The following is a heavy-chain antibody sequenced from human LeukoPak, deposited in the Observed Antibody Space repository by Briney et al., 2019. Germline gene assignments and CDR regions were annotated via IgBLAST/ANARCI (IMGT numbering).Heavy chain of an antibody. CDR3: VKAYTTSGTYAEP. CDR2: ISDRGVDT. J-gene: IGHJ4*02. CDR1: GFTFSTYA. D-gene: IGHD1-26*01. Sequence: PGGSLRLSCAASGFTFSTYAMGWARQAPGKGLEWLSGISDRGVDTYYADSAKGRFAISRDNSKNTVYLQMNSLRAEDTALYYCVKAYTTSGTYAEPWGQGTLVTVSS. V-gene: IGHV3-23*01.